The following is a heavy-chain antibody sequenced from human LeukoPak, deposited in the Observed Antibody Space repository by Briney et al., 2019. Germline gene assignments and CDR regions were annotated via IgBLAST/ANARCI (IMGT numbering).Heavy chain of an antibody. D-gene: IGHD2-2*01. CDR1: GGSISSGGYS. CDR3: ARGGRIVVVPAASDNWFDP. CDR2: IYHSGST. J-gene: IGHJ5*02. Sequence: PSETLSLTCAVSGGSISSGGYSWSWIRQPPGKGLEWIGYIYHSGSTYYNPSLKSRVTISVDRSKNQFSLKLSSVTAADTAVYYCARGGRIVVVPAASDNWFDPWGQGTLVTVSS. V-gene: IGHV4-30-2*01.